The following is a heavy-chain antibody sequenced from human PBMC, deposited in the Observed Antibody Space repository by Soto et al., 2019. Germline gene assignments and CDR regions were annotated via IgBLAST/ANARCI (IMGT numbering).Heavy chain of an antibody. Sequence: SETLSLTCAVYGGSFSGYYWSWIRQPPGKGLEWIGEINHSGSTNYNPSLKSRVTISVDTSKKQFSLKLSSVTAADTAVYYCARIAGYSSSWYIHYYYGMDVWGPGPPVTFSS. J-gene: IGHJ6*02. CDR1: GGSFSGYY. CDR3: ARIAGYSSSWYIHYYYGMDV. CDR2: INHSGST. D-gene: IGHD6-13*01. V-gene: IGHV4-34*01.